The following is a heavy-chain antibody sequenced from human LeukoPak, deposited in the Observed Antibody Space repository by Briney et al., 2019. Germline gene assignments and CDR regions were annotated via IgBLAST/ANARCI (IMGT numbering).Heavy chain of an antibody. Sequence: SETLSLTCTVSGGSISSGGYYWSWIRQPPGKGLEWIGYIYHSGSTYYNPSLKSRVTISVDRSKNQFSLKLSSVTAADTAVYYCARGGIAAAGMVGFDPWGQGTLVTVSS. CDR1: GGSISSGGYY. J-gene: IGHJ5*02. CDR3: ARGGIAAAGMVGFDP. D-gene: IGHD6-13*01. CDR2: IYHSGST. V-gene: IGHV4-30-2*01.